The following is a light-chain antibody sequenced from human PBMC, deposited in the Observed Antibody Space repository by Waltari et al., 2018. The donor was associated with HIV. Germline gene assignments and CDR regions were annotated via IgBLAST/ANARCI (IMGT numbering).Light chain of an antibody. Sequence: DIQLTQSPSSVSAFFGNSRTTTCRASQMVNNWLSWYQLKPGTAPKLLISAASNLQGGIPVRFSGSGSGTNFTLTINSLQPEDIATYCCQQAHSLPWTFGQGTKV. CDR2: AAS. J-gene: IGKJ1*01. V-gene: IGKV1-12*01. CDR1: QMVNNW. CDR3: QQAHSLPWT.